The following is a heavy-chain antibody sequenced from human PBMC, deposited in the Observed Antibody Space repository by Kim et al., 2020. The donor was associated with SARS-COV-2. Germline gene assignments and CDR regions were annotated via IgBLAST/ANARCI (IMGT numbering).Heavy chain of an antibody. Sequence: GGSLRLSCAASGFTFSSYGMHWVRQAPGKGLEWVAGIWYDGSNKYYADSVKGRFTISRDNSKNRLYLQMNSLRAEDTAVYYCAREESYNWTYFYYDSNGLFDYWGQGTLVTVSS. D-gene: IGHD3-22*01. V-gene: IGHV3-33*01. J-gene: IGHJ4*02. CDR1: GFTFSSYG. CDR3: AREESYNWTYFYYDSNGLFDY. CDR2: IWYDGSNK.